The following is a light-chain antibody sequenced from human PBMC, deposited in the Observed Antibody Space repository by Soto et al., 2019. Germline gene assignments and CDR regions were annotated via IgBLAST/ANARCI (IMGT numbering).Light chain of an antibody. V-gene: IGKV1-5*03. J-gene: IGKJ1*01. CDR1: QSISSW. CDR2: KAS. Sequence: QMTQSPSPPSASVGDRGTLTCRASQSISSWLAWYQQKPRKAPRLLIYKASSLEGGVPSRFSGSGSGTEFTLTVSSLQPDDFATYYCQQYNGYSRTFGQGTKVDIK. CDR3: QQYNGYSRT.